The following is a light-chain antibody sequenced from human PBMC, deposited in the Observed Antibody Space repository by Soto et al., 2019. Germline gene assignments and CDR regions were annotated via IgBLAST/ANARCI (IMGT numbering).Light chain of an antibody. V-gene: IGLV2-23*02. Sequence: QSVLTPPASVSGSPGQSITISRTGNSSDVGSYNRVSWYQHHPGKAPKLMIYEVSKRPSGVSNRFSGSKSGNTASLTISGLQAEDEADYYCCSYAGSSTFPYVFGTGTKVTVL. J-gene: IGLJ1*01. CDR1: SSDVGSYNR. CDR2: EVS. CDR3: CSYAGSSTFPYV.